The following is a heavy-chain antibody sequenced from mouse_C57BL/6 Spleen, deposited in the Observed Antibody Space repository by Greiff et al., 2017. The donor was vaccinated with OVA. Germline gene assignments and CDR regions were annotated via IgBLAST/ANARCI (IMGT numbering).Heavy chain of an antibody. CDR2: IDPNSGGT. CDR3: ARGGVLGYFDV. Sequence: QVQLKQPGAELVKPGASVKLSCKASGYTFTSYWMHWVKQRPGRGLEWIGRIDPNSGGTKYNEKFKSKATLTVDKPSSTAYMQISSLTSEDSAVYYCARGGVLGYFDVWGTGTTVTVSS. V-gene: IGHV1-72*01. D-gene: IGHD1-1*01. J-gene: IGHJ1*03. CDR1: GYTFTSYW.